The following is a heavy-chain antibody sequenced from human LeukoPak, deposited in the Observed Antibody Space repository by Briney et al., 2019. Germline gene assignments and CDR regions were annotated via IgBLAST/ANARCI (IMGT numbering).Heavy chain of an antibody. J-gene: IGHJ6*02. V-gene: IGHV3-33*01. CDR3: ARASEAGIAAAGPGAYGMDV. CDR1: GFTFSSYG. CDR2: IWYDGSNK. D-gene: IGHD6-13*01. Sequence: PGGSLRLSCAASGFTFSSYGMHWVRQAPGKGLEWVAVIWYDGSNKYYADSVKGRFTISRDNYKNTLYLQMNGLRAKDTVLYNCARASEAGIAAAGPGAYGMDVWGQGTTVTVS.